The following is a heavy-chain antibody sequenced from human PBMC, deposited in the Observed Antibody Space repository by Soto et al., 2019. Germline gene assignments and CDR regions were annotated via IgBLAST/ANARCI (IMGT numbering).Heavy chain of an antibody. D-gene: IGHD1-26*01. CDR1: GFTFSSYG. Sequence: QVQLVESGGGVVQPGRSLRLSCAASGFTFSSYGMHWVRQAPGKGLEWVAVISYDGSNKYYADSVKGRFTISRDNSKNTLYLQMNSLRAEDTAVYYCAKDPLSGSYKPATFDYWGQGTLVTVSS. J-gene: IGHJ4*02. CDR3: AKDPLSGSYKPATFDY. CDR2: ISYDGSNK. V-gene: IGHV3-30*18.